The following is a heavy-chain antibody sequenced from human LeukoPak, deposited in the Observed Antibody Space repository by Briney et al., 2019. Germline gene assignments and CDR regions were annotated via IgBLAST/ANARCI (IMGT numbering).Heavy chain of an antibody. Sequence: PSETLSLTCTVSGGSVSSGSYHWSWIRQPPGKGLEWIGYIYYSGSTNYNPSLKSRVTISVDTSKNQFSLKLSSVTAADTAVYYCARVVGRGGFDYWGQGTLVTVSS. CDR3: ARVVGRGGFDY. CDR1: GGSVSSGSYH. CDR2: IYYSGST. J-gene: IGHJ4*02. V-gene: IGHV4-61*01. D-gene: IGHD3-10*01.